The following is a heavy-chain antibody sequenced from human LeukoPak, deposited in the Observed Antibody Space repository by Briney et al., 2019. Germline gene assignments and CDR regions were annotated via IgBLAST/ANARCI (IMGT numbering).Heavy chain of an antibody. CDR2: IYPGDYET. CDR1: GYSFSNYW. J-gene: IGHJ4*02. D-gene: IGHD2-21*02. Sequence: GESLKISCEGSGYSFSNYWIGWVRQMPGKGLEWMGIIYPGDYETRYSPSFQGLVTISVDKSISTAYLQWSSLKASDAAMYYCAIPPGYCGNDCSFDHWGQGTLVAVSS. CDR3: AIPPGYCGNDCSFDH. V-gene: IGHV5-51*01.